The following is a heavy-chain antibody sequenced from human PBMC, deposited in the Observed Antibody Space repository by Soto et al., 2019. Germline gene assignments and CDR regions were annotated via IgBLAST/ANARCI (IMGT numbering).Heavy chain of an antibody. J-gene: IGHJ3*02. CDR2: IYYRGST. CDR3: ARDVSYGDAFDI. D-gene: IGHD4-17*01. V-gene: IGHV4-30-4*01. CDR1: GGSISSSDYY. Sequence: SENLSLTCTVSGGSISSSDYYWSWIRQPPGKGLDWIGYIYYRGSTYYNPSLKSRVTISVDTSKNQFSLKLSSVTAADTAVYYCARDVSYGDAFDIWGQGTLVTVSS.